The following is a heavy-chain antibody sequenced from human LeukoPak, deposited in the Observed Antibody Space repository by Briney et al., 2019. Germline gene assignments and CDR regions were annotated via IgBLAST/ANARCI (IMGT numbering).Heavy chain of an antibody. V-gene: IGHV4-39*01. CDR1: GGSISSSSYY. D-gene: IGHD2-15*01. Sequence: SETLSLTCTVSGGSISSSSYYWGWIRQPPGKGLEWIGSIYYSGSTYYNPSLKSRVTISVDTSKNQFFLKLTSVTAADTAVYYCASLASVAVEKPFDYWGQGTLVTVSS. J-gene: IGHJ4*02. CDR2: IYYSGST. CDR3: ASLASVAVEKPFDY.